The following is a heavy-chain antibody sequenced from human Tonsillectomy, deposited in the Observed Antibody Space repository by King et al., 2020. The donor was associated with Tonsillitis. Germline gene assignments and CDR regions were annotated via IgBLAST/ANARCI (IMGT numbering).Heavy chain of an antibody. J-gene: IGHJ3*01. CDR3: ARDYTANPLGAFDL. CDR1: GGTFSNFA. V-gene: IGHV1-69*04. CDR2: FIPMLGIA. Sequence: QLVQSGAEVKKPGSSVRISCKASGGTFSNFAINWVRQAQGQGLEWMGRFIPMLGIANYAQKFQDRLTITADESTGTSYKEVRSLTSEDTAVIYCARDYTANPLGAFDLWGQGTLVTVSS.